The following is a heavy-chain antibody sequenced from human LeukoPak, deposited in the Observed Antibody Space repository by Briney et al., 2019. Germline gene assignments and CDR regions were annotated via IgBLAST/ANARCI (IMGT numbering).Heavy chain of an antibody. CDR2: IKSDGSTT. CDR3: ARVVDTHFDY. V-gene: IGHV3-74*01. CDR1: GFTFSSYW. Sequence: GGTLRLSCAASGFTFSSYWMHWVRQAPGKGLVWVSRIKSDGSTTTYADSVKGRFTISRDNAKNTLYLQMNSLRAEDTAVYYCARVVDTHFDYWGQGILVTVSS. D-gene: IGHD5-18*01. J-gene: IGHJ4*02.